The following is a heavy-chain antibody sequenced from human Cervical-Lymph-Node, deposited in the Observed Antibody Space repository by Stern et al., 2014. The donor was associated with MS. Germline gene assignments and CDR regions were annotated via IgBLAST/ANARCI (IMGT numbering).Heavy chain of an antibody. CDR3: ASGTGSKRPTGNY. D-gene: IGHD3/OR15-3a*01. Sequence: VQLVESGAEVKKPGASVKVSCKASGYTFTSHYMHWVRQAPGQGLEWVGIINPSGESASYAQKFKGRVNMTRDTSTSTVYMELSSLRSEDTAVYYCASGTGSKRPTGNYWGQGTLVTVSS. CDR2: INPSGESA. CDR1: GYTFTSHY. V-gene: IGHV1-46*01. J-gene: IGHJ4*02.